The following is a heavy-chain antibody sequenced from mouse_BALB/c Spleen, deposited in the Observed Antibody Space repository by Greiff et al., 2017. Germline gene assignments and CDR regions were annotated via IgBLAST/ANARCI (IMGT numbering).Heavy chain of an antibody. J-gene: IGHJ3*01. CDR1: GFTFSSFG. CDR3: AREVTTRGGAWFAY. CDR2: ISSGSSTI. V-gene: IGHV5-17*02. Sequence: EVQGVESGGGLVQPGGSRKLSCAASGFTFSSFGMHWVRQAPEKGLEWVAYISSGSSTIYYADTVKGRFTISRDNPKNTLFLQMTSLRSEDTAMYYCAREVTTRGGAWFAYWGQGTLVTVSA. D-gene: IGHD2-2*01.